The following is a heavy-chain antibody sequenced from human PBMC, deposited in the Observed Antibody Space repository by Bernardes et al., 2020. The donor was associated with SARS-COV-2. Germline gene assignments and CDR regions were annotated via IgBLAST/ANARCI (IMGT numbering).Heavy chain of an antibody. D-gene: IGHD6-13*01. CDR3: AKDSAAGTGWDASDI. CDR1: GFTFDDYA. V-gene: IGHV3-43*02. CDR2: ISGDGGST. Sequence: GGSLRLSCAASGFTFDDYAMHWVRQAPGKGLEWVSLISGDGGSTYYADSVKGRFTISRDNSKNSLYLQMNSLRTEDTALYYCAKDSAAGTGWDASDIWGQGTMVTVSS. J-gene: IGHJ3*02.